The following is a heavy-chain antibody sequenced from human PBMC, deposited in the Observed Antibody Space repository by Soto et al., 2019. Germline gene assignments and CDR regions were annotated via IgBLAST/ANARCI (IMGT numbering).Heavy chain of an antibody. V-gene: IGHV4-34*01. D-gene: IGHD3-10*01. J-gene: IGHJ6*02. CDR2: INHSGST. CDR1: GGSFSGYY. CDR3: ARGPSGVTMVRGARPPRHKYDMDV. Sequence: QVQLQQWGAGLLKPSETLSLTCAVYGGSFSGYYWSWIRQPPGKGLEWIGEINHSGSTNYNPSLKTRLTIPLDPSKYHFSLRLRWVTAADSAVYYCARGPSGVTMVRGARPPRHKYDMDVCGQGTTVTVCS.